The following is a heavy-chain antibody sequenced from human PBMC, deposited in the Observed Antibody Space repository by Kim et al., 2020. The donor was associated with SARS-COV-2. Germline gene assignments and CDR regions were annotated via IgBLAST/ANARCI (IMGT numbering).Heavy chain of an antibody. CDR1: GFIFSRYG. CDR2: IWYDGSGK. J-gene: IGHJ5*02. CDR3: ARDSTWSPFDP. V-gene: IGHV3-33*01. D-gene: IGHD2-8*02. Sequence: GGSLRLSCAASGFIFSRYGMHWVRQAPGKGLEWVAFIWYDGSGKYYADSVKGRFTISRDNSKNTLYLQMNSLRAEDTALYYCARDSTWSPFDPWGQGTLV.